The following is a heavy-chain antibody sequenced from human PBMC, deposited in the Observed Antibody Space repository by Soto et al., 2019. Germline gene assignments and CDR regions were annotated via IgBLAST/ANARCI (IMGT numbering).Heavy chain of an antibody. CDR2: ISSSSNYI. J-gene: IGHJ4*02. D-gene: IGHD1-26*01. CDR3: ARGYSGSYADY. Sequence: EVQLVASGGGLVKPGGSLRLSCAASGFTFSTSTMNWVRQAPGKGLEWVSCISSSSNYINYADSVKGRFTISRDNAKNSLYLQMNSLRAEDTAVYYCARGYSGSYADYWGQGSLVTVSS. V-gene: IGHV3-21*01. CDR1: GFTFSTST.